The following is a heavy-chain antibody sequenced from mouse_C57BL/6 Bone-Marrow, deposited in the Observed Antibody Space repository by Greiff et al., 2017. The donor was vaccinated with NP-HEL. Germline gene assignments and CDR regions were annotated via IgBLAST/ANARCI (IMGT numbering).Heavy chain of an antibody. CDR3: ARRRYLYGSSSYYAMDY. CDR1: GYTFTDYN. V-gene: IGHV1-22*01. J-gene: IGHJ4*01. D-gene: IGHD1-1*01. Sequence: EVQLQQSGPELVKPGASVKMSCKASGYTFTDYNMHWVKQSHGKSLEWIGYINPNNGGTSYNQKFKGKATLTVNKSSSTAYMELRSLTSEDSAVYYCARRRYLYGSSSYYAMDYWGQGTSVTVSS. CDR2: INPNNGGT.